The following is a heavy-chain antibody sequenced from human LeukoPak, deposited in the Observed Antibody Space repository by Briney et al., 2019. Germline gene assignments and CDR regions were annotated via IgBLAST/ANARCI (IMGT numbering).Heavy chain of an antibody. Sequence: PGGSLRLSCAASGFTFTSQAMSWVRQAPGKGLEWVSAISDSGGNTYYADSVKGRFTISRDNSKNTLYLQMNSLRAEDTAVYYCAKETRLTGAFDIWGQGTMVTVSS. V-gene: IGHV3-23*01. CDR2: ISDSGGNT. J-gene: IGHJ3*02. CDR3: AKETRLTGAFDI. CDR1: GFTFTSQA. D-gene: IGHD7-27*01.